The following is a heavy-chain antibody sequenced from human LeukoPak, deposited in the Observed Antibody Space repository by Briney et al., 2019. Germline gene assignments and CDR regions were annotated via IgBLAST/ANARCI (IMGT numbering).Heavy chain of an antibody. CDR2: ISGGGDST. CDR1: GFTFSTYA. Sequence: GGSLRLSCAASGFTFSTYAMTWVRQAPGKGLEWVSSISGGGDSTYYADSVRGRFTISRDNSKNTLYLQMNSLRVEDTAVYYCAKERWADILTGYYNYWGQGTLVTVSS. D-gene: IGHD3-9*01. CDR3: AKERWADILTGYYNY. V-gene: IGHV3-23*01. J-gene: IGHJ4*02.